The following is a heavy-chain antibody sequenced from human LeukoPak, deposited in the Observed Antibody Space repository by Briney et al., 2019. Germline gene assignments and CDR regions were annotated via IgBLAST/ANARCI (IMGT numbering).Heavy chain of an antibody. V-gene: IGHV4-30-4*01. CDR3: ASYTKDFDY. D-gene: IGHD2-2*02. CDR1: GGSISSGDYY. J-gene: IGHJ4*02. CDR2: IYYSGST. Sequence: SETLSLTCTVSGGSISSGDYYLSWIRQPPGKGLEWIVYIYYSGSTYYNPSLKSRVTISVDTSKNQFSLKLSSVTAADTAVYYCASYTKDFDYWGQGTLVTVSS.